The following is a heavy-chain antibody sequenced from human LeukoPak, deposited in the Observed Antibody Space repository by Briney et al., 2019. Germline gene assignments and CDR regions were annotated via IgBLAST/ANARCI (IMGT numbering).Heavy chain of an antibody. CDR3: ARDRGGYSSGWYANYYYYYYMDV. J-gene: IGHJ6*03. D-gene: IGHD6-19*01. CDR2: INPSGGST. Sequence: ASVKVSCKASGYTFTSYYMHWVRQAPGQGLEWMGIINPSGGSTSYAQKLRGRVTMTTDTSTSTAYMELRSLRSDDTAVYYCARDRGGYSSGWYANYYYYYYMDVWGKGTTVTISS. V-gene: IGHV1-46*01. CDR1: GYTFTSYY.